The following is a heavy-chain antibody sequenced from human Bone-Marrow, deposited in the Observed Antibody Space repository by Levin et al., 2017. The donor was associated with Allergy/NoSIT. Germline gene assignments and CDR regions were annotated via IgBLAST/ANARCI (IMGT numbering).Heavy chain of an antibody. J-gene: IGHJ4*02. CDR1: GGSISSSSYY. D-gene: IGHD6-13*01. Sequence: PSETLSLTCTVSGGSISSSSYYWGWIRQPPGKGLEWIGSIYYSGSTYYNPSLKSRVTISVDTSKNQFSLKLSSVTAADTAVYYCASPTIAAAGIGTDYWGQGTLVTVSS. CDR3: ASPTIAAAGIGTDY. CDR2: IYYSGST. V-gene: IGHV4-39*01.